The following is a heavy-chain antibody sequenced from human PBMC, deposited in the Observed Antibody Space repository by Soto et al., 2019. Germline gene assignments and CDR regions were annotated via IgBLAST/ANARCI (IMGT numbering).Heavy chain of an antibody. J-gene: IGHJ5*02. Sequence: QSQTLSLTCAISGDRVSSNSAAWDWVRPSPSRGLEWLGRTYYRSKWYNDYAVSVKRRITINPATSKNHFSLQLNSVTPEDTAVYYCAREAGTCRGGSCYSSLRNRFDPWGQGTLVTVSS. CDR1: GDRVSSNSAA. D-gene: IGHD2-15*01. CDR2: TYYRSKWYN. V-gene: IGHV6-1*01. CDR3: AREAGTCRGGSCYSSLRNRFDP.